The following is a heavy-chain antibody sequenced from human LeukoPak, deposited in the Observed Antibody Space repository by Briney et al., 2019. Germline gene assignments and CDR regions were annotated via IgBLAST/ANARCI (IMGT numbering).Heavy chain of an antibody. CDR1: GGSISSGDYY. CDR3: ARHVLELGVDY. D-gene: IGHD1-7*01. V-gene: IGHV4-61*08. J-gene: IGHJ4*02. CDR2: IYYSGST. Sequence: SETLSLTCTVSGGSISSGDYYWSWIRQPPGKGLEWIGYIYYSGSTNYNPSLKSRVTISVDTSKNQFSLKLSSVTAADTAVYYCARHVLELGVDYWGQGTLVTVSS.